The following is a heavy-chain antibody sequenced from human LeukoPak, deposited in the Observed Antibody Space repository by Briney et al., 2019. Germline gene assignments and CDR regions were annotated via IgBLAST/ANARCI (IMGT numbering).Heavy chain of an antibody. V-gene: IGHV3-30*02. CDR3: AKGLGSGRSYDALDI. CDR1: GFSFSTYG. J-gene: IGHJ3*02. D-gene: IGHD1-26*01. CDR2: IRYDGGNK. Sequence: GGSLRLSCVASGFSFSTYGINWVRQAPGKGLKWVAFIRYDGGNKYYADSVKGRFTISRDNSKNTLYLQMNSLRVEDTAVYYCAKGLGSGRSYDALDIWGQGTMVTVSS.